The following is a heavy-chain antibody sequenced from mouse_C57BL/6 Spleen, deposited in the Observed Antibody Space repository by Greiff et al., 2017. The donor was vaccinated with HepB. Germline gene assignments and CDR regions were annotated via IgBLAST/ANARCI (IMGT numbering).Heavy chain of an antibody. J-gene: IGHJ2*01. CDR1: GYTFTDYE. Sequence: QVQLQQSGAELVRPGASVTLSCKASGYTFTDYEMHWVKQTPVHGLEWIGAIDPETGGTAYNQKFKGKAILTADKSSSTAYMELRSLTSEDSAVYYCTRTLVTTVVLRFDYWGQGTTLTVSS. CDR3: TRTLVTTVVLRFDY. V-gene: IGHV1-15*01. CDR2: IDPETGGT. D-gene: IGHD1-1*01.